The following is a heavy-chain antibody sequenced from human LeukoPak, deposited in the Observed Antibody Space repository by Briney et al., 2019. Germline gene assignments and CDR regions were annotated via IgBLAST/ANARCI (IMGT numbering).Heavy chain of an antibody. CDR3: ARADSIAAAGFDAFDI. D-gene: IGHD6-13*01. J-gene: IGHJ3*02. CDR1: GDSVSSNSAA. CDR2: AYYRSKWYN. V-gene: IGHV6-1*01. Sequence: SQTLSLTCAISGDSVSSNSAAWNWIRQSPSRGLEWLGRAYYRSKWYNDYAVSVKSRITITPDTSKNQFSLQLNSVTPEDTAVYYCARADSIAAAGFDAFDIWGQGTMVTVSS.